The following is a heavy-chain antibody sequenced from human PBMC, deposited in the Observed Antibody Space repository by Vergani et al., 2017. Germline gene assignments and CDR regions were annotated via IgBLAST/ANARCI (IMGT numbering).Heavy chain of an antibody. J-gene: IGHJ1*01. Sequence: QVQLQESGPGVVKPSQTLSLTCTVSGVSIGSNSYYWGWIRQPPGKGLEWIGTIYYTGTTYYNEAHKSRLTISVDTSKNQFSLNLTSVTAADTAVYYCTRHGRSGWAGYFQHWGQGTLVTASS. D-gene: IGHD6-19*01. V-gene: IGHV4-39*01. CDR3: TRHGRSGWAGYFQH. CDR1: GVSIGSNSYY. CDR2: IYYTGTT.